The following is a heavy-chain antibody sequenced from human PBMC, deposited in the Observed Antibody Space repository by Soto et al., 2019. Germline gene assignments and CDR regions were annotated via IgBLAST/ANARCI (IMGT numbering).Heavy chain of an antibody. J-gene: IGHJ5*02. Sequence: EVQLMESGGGQVQSGESLRLTCVTSGFIMSSYRLNWVRQAPGKGLEWVSLIQGDTGHTFYTESVRGRFIISRDDAKSSVYLQMNALRVEDTAVYYCVRETYDPRDHWGQGTLVTVSS. CDR2: IQGDTGHT. V-gene: IGHV3-21*01. CDR1: GFIMSSYR. D-gene: IGHD2-21*01. CDR3: VRETYDPRDH.